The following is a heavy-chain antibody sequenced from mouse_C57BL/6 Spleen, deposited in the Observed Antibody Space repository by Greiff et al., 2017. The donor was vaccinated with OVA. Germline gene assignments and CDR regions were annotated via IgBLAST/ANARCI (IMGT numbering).Heavy chain of an antibody. Sequence: EVQRVESGGGLVQPGGSLSLSCAASGFTFTDYYMSWVRQPPGKALEWLGFIRNKANGYTTEYSASVKGRFTISRDNSQSILYLQMNALRAEDSATYYCARSPSDYVNAMDYWGQGTSVTVSS. V-gene: IGHV7-3*01. CDR3: ARSPSDYVNAMDY. D-gene: IGHD3-1*01. CDR1: GFTFTDYY. J-gene: IGHJ4*01. CDR2: IRNKANGYTT.